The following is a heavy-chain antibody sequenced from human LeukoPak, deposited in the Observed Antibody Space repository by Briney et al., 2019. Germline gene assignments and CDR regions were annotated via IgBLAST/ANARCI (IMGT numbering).Heavy chain of an antibody. J-gene: IGHJ4*02. V-gene: IGHV4-59*01. D-gene: IGHD3-22*01. CDR2: IYYSGST. CDR1: GGSISSYY. CDR3: ARGSTMIVVDGFDY. Sequence: SETLSLTCTVSGGSISSYYWSWIRQPPGKGLEWFGYIYYSGSTNYNPSLKSRVTISVDTSKNQFSLKLSSVTAADTAVYYCARGSTMIVVDGFDYWGQGTLVTVSS.